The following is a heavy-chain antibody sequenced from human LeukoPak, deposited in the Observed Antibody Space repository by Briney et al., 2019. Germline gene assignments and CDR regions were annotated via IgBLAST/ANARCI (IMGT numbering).Heavy chain of an antibody. CDR2: IYPGDSET. V-gene: IGHV5-51*01. J-gene: IGHJ3*02. D-gene: IGHD3-22*01. Sequence: GESLKISCKGSGYSFTSYWIGWVRQMPGKGLEWMGIIYPGDSETKYSPSFQGQVTISADKSISTAYLQWSSLKASDTAMYYCARGEYYYDSSTYSSGGASDIWGQGTMVTVSS. CDR1: GYSFTSYW. CDR3: ARGEYYYDSSTYSSGGASDI.